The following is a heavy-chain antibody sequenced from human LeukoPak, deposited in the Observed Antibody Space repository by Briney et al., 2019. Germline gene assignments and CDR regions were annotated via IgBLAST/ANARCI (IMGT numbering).Heavy chain of an antibody. CDR2: ISYDGSNK. CDR1: GFTFSSYA. CDR3: ARDGYPDCSGGSCYFEY. Sequence: PGRSLRLSCAASGFTFSSYAMHWVRQAPGKGLEWVAVISYDGSNKYYADSVKGRFTISRDNSKNTLYLQMNSLRAEDTAVYYCARDGYPDCSGGSCYFEYWGQGTLVTVSS. J-gene: IGHJ4*02. D-gene: IGHD2-15*01. V-gene: IGHV3-30*04.